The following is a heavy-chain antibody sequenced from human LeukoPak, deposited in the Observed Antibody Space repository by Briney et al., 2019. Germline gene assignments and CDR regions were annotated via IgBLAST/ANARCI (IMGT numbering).Heavy chain of an antibody. CDR3: ARARYWGMVRDKVAPFDY. CDR1: GYTFTSYG. D-gene: IGHD3-10*01. V-gene: IGHV1-18*01. CDR2: ISAYNGNT. J-gene: IGHJ4*02. Sequence: GASVKVSCKASGYTFTSYGISWVRQAPGQGLEWMGWISAYNGNTNYAQKLQGRVTMTTDTSTGTAYMELRSLRSDDTAVYYCARARYWGMVRDKVAPFDYWGQGTLVTVSS.